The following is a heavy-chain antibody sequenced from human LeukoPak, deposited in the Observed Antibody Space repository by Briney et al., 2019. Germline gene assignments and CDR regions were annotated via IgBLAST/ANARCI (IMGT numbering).Heavy chain of an antibody. D-gene: IGHD6-13*01. Sequence: GTSVKVSCKASGFTFPSSAVQWVRLARGQRLEWIGWIVVGSGNTNYAQNFQERVTITRDMSTSTAYMELSSLRSEDTAVYYCAKTYSSTWYVFDYWGQGTLVTVSS. CDR3: AKTYSSTWYVFDY. V-gene: IGHV1-58*01. CDR1: GFTFPSSA. CDR2: IVVGSGNT. J-gene: IGHJ4*02.